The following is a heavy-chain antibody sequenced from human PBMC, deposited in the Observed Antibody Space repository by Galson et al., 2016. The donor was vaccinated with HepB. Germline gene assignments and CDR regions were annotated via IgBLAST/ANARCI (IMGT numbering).Heavy chain of an antibody. CDR2: ISGYNGNT. V-gene: IGHV1-18*01. CDR1: DYTFTSYG. D-gene: IGHD2-2*01. Sequence: SVKVSCKASDYTFTSYGITWVRQAPGQGLEWMGWISGYNGNTNYARKLQGRVTVTTDTSSSTAYMELRSLRSDDTAVYYCARGPSTTRTFDYWGQGTLVTVSS. J-gene: IGHJ4*02. CDR3: ARGPSTTRTFDY.